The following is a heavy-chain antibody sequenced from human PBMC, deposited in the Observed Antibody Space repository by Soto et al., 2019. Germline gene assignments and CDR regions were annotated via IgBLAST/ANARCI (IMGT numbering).Heavy chain of an antibody. V-gene: IGHV4-59*01. CDR1: GGSISSYY. Sequence: PSETLSLTCTVSGGSISSYYWSWIRQPPGKGLEWIGYIYYSGSTNYNPSLKSRVTMSVDTSKNQFSLKLSSVTAADTAVYYCARAPGSSSWYYFDYWGQGTLVTVSS. CDR3: ARAPGSSSWYYFDY. D-gene: IGHD6-13*01. CDR2: IYYSGST. J-gene: IGHJ4*02.